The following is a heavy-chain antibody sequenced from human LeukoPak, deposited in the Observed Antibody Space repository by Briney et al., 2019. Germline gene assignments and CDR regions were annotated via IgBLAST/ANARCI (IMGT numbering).Heavy chain of an antibody. CDR2: INSDGSST. V-gene: IGHV3-74*01. D-gene: IGHD3-10*01. CDR1: GFTFSSYW. Sequence: GGSLRLSCAASGFTFSSYWMHWVRQAPGKGLVWVSRINSDGSSTSYADSVKGRFTISRDNAKNMLYLQMNSLRAEDTAVYYCARGRMVRGVIKDDAFDIWGQGTMVTVSS. CDR3: ARGRMVRGVIKDDAFDI. J-gene: IGHJ3*02.